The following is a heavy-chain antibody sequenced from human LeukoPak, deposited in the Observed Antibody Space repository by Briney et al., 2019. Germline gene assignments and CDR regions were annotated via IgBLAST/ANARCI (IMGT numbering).Heavy chain of an antibody. CDR1: GYTFTSYD. CDR2: MNPNSGNT. Sequence: ASVKVSCKASGYTFTSYDINWVRQATGQGLEWMGWMNPNSGNTGYAQKFQGRVTMTRNTSISTAYIELSSLRSEDTAVYYCARRQTDLRYFDWFDYYYYGMDVWGQGTTVTVSS. CDR3: ARRQTDLRYFDWFDYYYYGMDV. D-gene: IGHD3-9*01. J-gene: IGHJ6*02. V-gene: IGHV1-8*01.